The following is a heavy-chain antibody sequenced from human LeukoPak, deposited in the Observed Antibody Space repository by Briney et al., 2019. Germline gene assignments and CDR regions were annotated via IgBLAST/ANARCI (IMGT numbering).Heavy chain of an antibody. V-gene: IGHV3-7*05. D-gene: IGHD5-12*01. J-gene: IGHJ4*02. CDR2: IKPDGSDK. CDR1: GFTFSSYW. Sequence: PGGSLRLSCAASGFTFSSYWMSWVRQAPGKGLEWVANIKPDGSDKYYADSVKGRFTVSRDNAKNSLYLQMNSLGAEDTAVYYCARLITSWNSFDYWGQGTLVTVSS. CDR3: ARLITSWNSFDY.